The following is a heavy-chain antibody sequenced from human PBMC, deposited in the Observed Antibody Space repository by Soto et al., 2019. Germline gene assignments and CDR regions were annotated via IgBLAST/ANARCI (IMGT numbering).Heavy chain of an antibody. J-gene: IGHJ4*02. CDR3: ARTYYDSSGYYLRFDY. V-gene: IGHV2-70*11. Sequence: SGPTLVNPTQTLTLTCTFSGFSLSTSGMYVSWIRQPPGKALEWLARIDWDDDKYYSTSLKTRLTISKDTSKNQVVLTMTNMDPVDTATYYCARTYYDSSGYYLRFDYWGQGTLVTVSS. D-gene: IGHD3-22*01. CDR1: GFSLSTSGMY. CDR2: IDWDDDK.